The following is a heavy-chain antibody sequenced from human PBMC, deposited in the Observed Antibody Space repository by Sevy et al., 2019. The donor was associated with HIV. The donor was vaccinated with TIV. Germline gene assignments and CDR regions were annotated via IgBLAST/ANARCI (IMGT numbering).Heavy chain of an antibody. CDR2: IYHSGST. CDR1: GYSISSGYY. CDR3: ARLVSG. D-gene: IGHD6-19*01. J-gene: IGHJ4*02. V-gene: IGHV4-38-2*02. Sequence: SETLSLTCTVSGYSISSGYYWGWIRQPPGRGLEWIGSIYHSGSTYYNPSLKSRVTISVDTSKNQFSLKLSSVTAADTAVYYCARLVSGWAQGTLVTVSS.